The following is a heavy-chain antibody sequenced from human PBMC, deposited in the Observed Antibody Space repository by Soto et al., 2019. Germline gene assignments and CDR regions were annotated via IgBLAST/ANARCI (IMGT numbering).Heavy chain of an antibody. D-gene: IGHD3-10*01. J-gene: IGHJ6*02. CDR2: IIPMLGIA. Sequence: QVQLVQSGAEVKQPGSSVKVSCKASGGTFSSYTLRWVRQAPGLGLEWLGRIIPMLGIANYAQKFQGRVTITADKSTSTAYMELSSLRSEDTAVYYCARGAWFGENYGMDVWGQGTTVTVSS. CDR3: ARGAWFGENYGMDV. CDR1: GGTFSSYT. V-gene: IGHV1-69*02.